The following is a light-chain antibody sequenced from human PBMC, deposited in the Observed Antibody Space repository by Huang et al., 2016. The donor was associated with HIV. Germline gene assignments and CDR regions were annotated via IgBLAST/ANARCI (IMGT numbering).Light chain of an antibody. CDR1: QSIDNY. CDR2: AAS. CDR3: QQSYSTPYT. J-gene: IGKJ2*01. Sequence: DIQMTQSPSSLSASVGDRVTITCRASQSIDNYLYWFQQRSGKAPKVLIYAASTLQGGVPSRFSGSGSGADFTLTITNPQPEDSATYYCQQSYSTPYTFGQGTKLEIK. V-gene: IGKV1-39*01.